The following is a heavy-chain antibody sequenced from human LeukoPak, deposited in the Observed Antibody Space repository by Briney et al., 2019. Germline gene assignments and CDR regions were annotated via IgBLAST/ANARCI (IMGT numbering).Heavy chain of an antibody. D-gene: IGHD4-17*01. J-gene: IGHJ4*02. Sequence: GGSLRLSCAASGFTFSDYEMNWVRQAPGKGLEWVAVISYDGTNKYYPDSVKGRFTISRDNSKNTLYLQLNSLRAEDTAVYYCARDRVGDYHVVDYWGQGTLVTVSS. CDR3: ARDRVGDYHVVDY. CDR2: ISYDGTNK. V-gene: IGHV3-30-3*01. CDR1: GFTFSDYE.